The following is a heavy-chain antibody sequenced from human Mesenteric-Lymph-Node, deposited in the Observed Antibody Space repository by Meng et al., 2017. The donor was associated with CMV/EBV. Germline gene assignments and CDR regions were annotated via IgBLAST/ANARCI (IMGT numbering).Heavy chain of an antibody. CDR2: ISWDGGST. CDR3: AKDASEQLPYYGMDV. Sequence: GESLKISCAASGFTFDDYAMHWVRQAPGKGLEWVSLISWDGGSTYYADSVKGRFTISRDNSKNSLYLQMNSLRAEDTALYYCAKDASEQLPYYGMDVWGQGTTVTVSS. D-gene: IGHD6-6*01. CDR1: GFTFDDYA. J-gene: IGHJ6*02. V-gene: IGHV3-43D*03.